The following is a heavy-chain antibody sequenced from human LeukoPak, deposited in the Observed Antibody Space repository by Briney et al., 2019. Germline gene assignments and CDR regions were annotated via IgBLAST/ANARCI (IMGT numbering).Heavy chain of an antibody. Sequence: GDSLKVSCKASGYSFTTYWIGWVRQMPGKGLEWMGNIYPDDSDSRYSPSFQGQVTISADRSINTAYLQWSSLKASDTAIYYCARSGSSSGRYEDYWGQGTLVTVSS. J-gene: IGHJ4*02. CDR3: ARSGSSSGRYEDY. CDR1: GYSFTTYW. CDR2: IYPDDSDS. V-gene: IGHV5-51*01. D-gene: IGHD6-25*01.